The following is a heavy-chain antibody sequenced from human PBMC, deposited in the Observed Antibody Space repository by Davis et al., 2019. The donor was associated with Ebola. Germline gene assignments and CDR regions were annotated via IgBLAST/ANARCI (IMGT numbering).Heavy chain of an antibody. V-gene: IGHV3-74*01. CDR2: INSDGSST. Sequence: HTGGSLRLSCAASGFTFSSYWMHWVRQAPGKGLVWVSRINSDGSSTSYADSVKGRFTISRDNAKNSLYLQMNSLRAEDTAVYYCARRPFVVVPADDYYYYGMDVWGQGTTVTVSS. CDR1: GFTFSSYW. D-gene: IGHD2-2*01. J-gene: IGHJ6*02. CDR3: ARRPFVVVPADDYYYYGMDV.